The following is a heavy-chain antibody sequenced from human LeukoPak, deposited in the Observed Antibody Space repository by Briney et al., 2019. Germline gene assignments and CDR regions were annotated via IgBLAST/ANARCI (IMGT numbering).Heavy chain of an antibody. CDR1: GFTVITND. CDR2: LYSDGNT. Sequence: GGSLRLSCAASGFTVITNDMTWVRQAPGKGLEWVSFLYSDGNTKYADSVQGPFTISRDNSKNTLYLEMNSLSPDDTAVYYCARGVEPLAANSLAYWGQGTLVTVSS. D-gene: IGHD2-15*01. J-gene: IGHJ4*02. CDR3: ARGVEPLAANSLAY. V-gene: IGHV3-53*01.